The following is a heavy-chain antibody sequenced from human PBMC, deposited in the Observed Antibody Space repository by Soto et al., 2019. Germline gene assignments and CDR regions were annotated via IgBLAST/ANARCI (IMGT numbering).Heavy chain of an antibody. J-gene: IGHJ6*02. D-gene: IGHD3-3*01. CDR1: GGTFSSYA. CDR3: ARDYDFWSGYYGAYYYYGMDV. Sequence: QVQLVQSGAEVKKPGSSVKVSCKASGGTFSSYAISWVRQAPGQGLEWMGGIIPIFGTANYAQKFQGRVTITADESTSTAYMELSSLRSEDRAVYYCARDYDFWSGYYGAYYYYGMDVWGQGTTVTVSS. CDR2: IIPIFGTA. V-gene: IGHV1-69*01.